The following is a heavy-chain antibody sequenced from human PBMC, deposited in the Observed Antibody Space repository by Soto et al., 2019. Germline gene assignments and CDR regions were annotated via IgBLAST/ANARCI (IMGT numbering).Heavy chain of an antibody. V-gene: IGHV4-61*01. CDR1: GGSVSSGSYY. CDR3: ARDSGEYSSIHFDY. D-gene: IGHD6-6*01. J-gene: IGHJ4*02. CDR2: IYYSGST. Sequence: QVQVQESGPGLVKPSETLSLTCTVSGGSVSSGSYYWSWIRQPPGKGLEWIGYIYYSGSTNYNPSLKSRVTISVDTSKNQFSLKLSSVTAADTAVYYCARDSGEYSSIHFDYWGQGTLVTVSS.